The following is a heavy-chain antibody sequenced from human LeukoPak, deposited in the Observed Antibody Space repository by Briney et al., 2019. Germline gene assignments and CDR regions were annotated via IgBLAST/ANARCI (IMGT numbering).Heavy chain of an antibody. J-gene: IGHJ5*02. V-gene: IGHV4-30-2*01. Sequence: SETLSLTCTVSGGSISSGGYYWSWIRQPPGKGLEWIGYIYHSGSTYYNPSLKSRVTISVDRSKNQFSLKLSSVTAADTAVYYCARDRNIAARPHNWFDPWGQGTLVTVSS. CDR3: ARDRNIAARPHNWFDP. CDR2: IYHSGST. CDR1: GGSISSGGYY. D-gene: IGHD6-6*01.